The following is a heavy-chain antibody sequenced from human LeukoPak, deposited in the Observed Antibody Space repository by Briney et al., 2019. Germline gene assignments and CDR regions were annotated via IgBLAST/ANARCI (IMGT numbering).Heavy chain of an antibody. CDR1: GFTFSSYA. J-gene: IGHJ4*02. CDR2: ITIGGGRT. D-gene: IGHD6-19*01. CDR3: AKFRADSSGWPFDY. V-gene: IGHV3-23*01. Sequence: GGSLRLSCEASGFTFSSYAMAWVRQAPGKGLEWVSSITIGGGRTYYADSVKGRFTISRDNSKDTLYLQMNSLRAEDTAIYYCAKFRADSSGWPFDYWGQGTLVTVSS.